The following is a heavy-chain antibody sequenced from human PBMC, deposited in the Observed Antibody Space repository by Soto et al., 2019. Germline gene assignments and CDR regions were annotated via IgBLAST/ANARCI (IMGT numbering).Heavy chain of an antibody. CDR3: AKDGGAARLGYYYGMDV. D-gene: IGHD6-6*01. Sequence: LRLSCAASGFTFSSYGMHWVRQAPGKGLEWVAVISYDGSNKYYADSVKGRFTISRDNSKNTLYLQMNSLRAEDTAVYYCAKDGGAARLGYYYGMDVWGQGTTVTVSS. J-gene: IGHJ6*02. V-gene: IGHV3-30*18. CDR1: GFTFSSYG. CDR2: ISYDGSNK.